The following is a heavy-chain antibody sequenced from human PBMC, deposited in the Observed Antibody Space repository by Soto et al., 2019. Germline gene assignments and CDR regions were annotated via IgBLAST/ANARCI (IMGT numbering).Heavy chain of an antibody. J-gene: IGHJ5*02. CDR3: ARKHSLDYIRWGLDP. CDR1: GYPISDNQ. D-gene: IGHD4-4*01. CDR2: INPKSDDT. V-gene: IGHV1-2*02. Sequence: ASVKVSCNASGYPISDNQIDRLRRAPGKGLEWMGRINPKSDDTNYAQKFQGRVTMTRDTSIDTAYLELTGLTSDDTATYYCARKHSLDYIRWGLDPWGQGTLVTVSS.